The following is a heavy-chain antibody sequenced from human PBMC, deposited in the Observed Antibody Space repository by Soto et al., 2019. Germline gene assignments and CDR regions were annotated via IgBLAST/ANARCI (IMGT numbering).Heavy chain of an antibody. CDR3: ARDFDSSGYNDY. V-gene: IGHV3-30-3*01. D-gene: IGHD3-22*01. Sequence: GGSLRLSCAASGFTFSSYAMHWVRQAPGKGLEWVAVISYDGSNKYYADSVKGRFTISRDNSKNTLYLQMNSLRAEDTAVYYCARDFDSSGYNDYWGQGTLVTVSS. CDR2: ISYDGSNK. CDR1: GFTFSSYA. J-gene: IGHJ4*02.